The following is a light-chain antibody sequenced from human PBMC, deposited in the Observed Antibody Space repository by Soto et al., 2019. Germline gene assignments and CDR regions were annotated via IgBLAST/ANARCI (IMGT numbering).Light chain of an antibody. Sequence: DIVMTQSPLSLPVTPGEPASISCRSSQSLLHSNGYNYLDWYLQKPGQSPQLLIYLGSNRASGVPDGVSGGGAGTDFTLKISRVEAEDVGVYYCLQALQTPTAFGEGTKVVIK. CDR3: LQALQTPTA. V-gene: IGKV2-28*01. J-gene: IGKJ4*01. CDR1: QSLLHSNGYNY. CDR2: LGS.